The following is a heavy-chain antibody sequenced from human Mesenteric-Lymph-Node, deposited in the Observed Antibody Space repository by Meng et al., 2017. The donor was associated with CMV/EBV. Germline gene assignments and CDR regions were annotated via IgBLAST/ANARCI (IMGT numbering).Heavy chain of an antibody. V-gene: IGHV4-30-4*01. J-gene: IGHJ5*02. D-gene: IGHD2/OR15-2a*01. Sequence: SISSGDYYWSWIRRPPGKGLEWIGFIYYNGRTYYNPSLKSRVTISVDTSKNQFSLTLNSMTAADTAVYYCARTEDCHSAGCYTGFDPWGQGTLVTVSS. CDR1: SISSGDYY. CDR3: ARTEDCHSAGCYTGFDP. CDR2: IYYNGRT.